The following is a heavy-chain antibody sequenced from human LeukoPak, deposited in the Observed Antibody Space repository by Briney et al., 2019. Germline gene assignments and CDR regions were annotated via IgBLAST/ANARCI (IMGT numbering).Heavy chain of an antibody. J-gene: IGHJ6*03. V-gene: IGHV3-23*01. CDR1: GFTFSSYA. CDR2: ISGSGGST. Sequence: GGSLRLSCAASGFTFSSYAMSWVRQAPGKGLEWVSAISGSGGSTYYADSVKGRFTISRDNSKNTLYLQMNSLRAEDTAVYYCARESAVAGTGYYYMDVWGKGTTVTVSS. D-gene: IGHD6-19*01. CDR3: ARESAVAGTGYYYMDV.